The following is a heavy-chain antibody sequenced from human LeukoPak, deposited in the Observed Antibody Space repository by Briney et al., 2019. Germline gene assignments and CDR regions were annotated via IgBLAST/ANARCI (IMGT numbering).Heavy chain of an antibody. J-gene: IGHJ5*02. CDR3: VRGRGSYGWFDP. CDR1: GFTSSSYW. D-gene: IGHD3-10*01. V-gene: IGHV3-74*01. Sequence: GGSLRLSCAASGFTSSSYWMHWVRQVPGKGLVWVSRISGDGTARNYADSVKGRFTISRDDAKNMVDLQMNSLRGEDTAVYYCVRGRGSYGWFDPWGQGTLVTVSS. CDR2: ISGDGTAR.